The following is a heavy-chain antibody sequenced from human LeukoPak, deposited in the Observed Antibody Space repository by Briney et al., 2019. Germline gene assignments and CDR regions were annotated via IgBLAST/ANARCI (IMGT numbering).Heavy chain of an antibody. V-gene: IGHV3-30*02. CDR1: GFTFSSYG. CDR2: IRYDGSNK. Sequence: GGSLRLSCAAYGFTFSSYGMHWVRQAPGKGLEWVAFIRYDGSNKYYADSVKGRFIISRDNSKNTLYLQMNSLRAEDTAVYYCAKSITIFGVAPYYYYMDVWGKGTTVTVSS. D-gene: IGHD3-3*01. J-gene: IGHJ6*03. CDR3: AKSITIFGVAPYYYYMDV.